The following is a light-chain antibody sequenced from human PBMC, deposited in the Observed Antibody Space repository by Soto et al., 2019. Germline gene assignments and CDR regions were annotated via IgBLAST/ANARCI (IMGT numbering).Light chain of an antibody. CDR3: QQYMSSVT. CDR1: QSVDTTF. Sequence: EIVLTQSPGSLSLSPGQRATLSCRASQSVDTTFFAWYQKKPGQAPRLLIYGASKRATCIPDRFSGSGSGTEFTLIIRRLEPEDFAVYYYQQYMSSVTFGQGTKVEIK. V-gene: IGKV3-20*01. J-gene: IGKJ1*01. CDR2: GAS.